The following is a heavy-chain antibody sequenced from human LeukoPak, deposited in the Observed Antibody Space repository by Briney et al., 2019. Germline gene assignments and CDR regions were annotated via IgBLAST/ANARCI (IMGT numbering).Heavy chain of an antibody. D-gene: IGHD6-13*01. Sequence: GGSLRLSCAASGFTFSSYEMNWVRQAPGKGLEWVSYISSSGSTIYYADSVKGRFTISRDNAKNSLYLQMNSLRAEDTAVYYCARAIAAAGTHTFDYWGQGTLVTVSS. CDR1: GFTFSSYE. J-gene: IGHJ4*02. V-gene: IGHV3-48*03. CDR3: ARAIAAAGTHTFDY. CDR2: ISSSGSTI.